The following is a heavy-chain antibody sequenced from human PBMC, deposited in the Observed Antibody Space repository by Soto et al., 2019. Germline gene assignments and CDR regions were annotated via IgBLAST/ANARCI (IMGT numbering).Heavy chain of an antibody. V-gene: IGHV3-23*01. D-gene: IGHD2-15*01. CDR3: ANSATVPYYYYYYGMDV. CDR1: GFTFSSYA. CDR2: ISGSGGST. Sequence: EVQRLESGGGLVQPGGSLRLSCAASGFTFSSYAMSWVRQAPGKGLEWVSAISGSGGSTYYADSVKGRFTISRDNSKNTLYLQMNSLRAEDTAVYYCANSATVPYYYYYYGMDVWGQGTTVTVS. J-gene: IGHJ6*02.